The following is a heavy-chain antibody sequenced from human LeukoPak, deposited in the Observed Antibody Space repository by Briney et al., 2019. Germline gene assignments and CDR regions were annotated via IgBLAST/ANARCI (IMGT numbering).Heavy chain of an antibody. Sequence: GGSLRLSCAASGLTIRTSWMHWVRQAPGKGLVWVSRIKSDGSITSYTDSVKGRFTISRDNAKNSLYLQMNSLRAEDTAVYYCARAIAAAVFDYWGQETLVTVSS. D-gene: IGHD6-13*01. CDR1: GLTIRTSW. CDR2: IKSDGSIT. J-gene: IGHJ4*02. V-gene: IGHV3-74*01. CDR3: ARAIAAAVFDY.